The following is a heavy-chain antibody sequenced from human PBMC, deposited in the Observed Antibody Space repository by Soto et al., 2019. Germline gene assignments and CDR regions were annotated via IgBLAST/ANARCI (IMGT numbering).Heavy chain of an antibody. D-gene: IGHD5-12*01. CDR1: AFTFRGTC. CDR3: ASVPRDVATVAN. Sequence: EVQLVESGGGLLQHGGSRSPPCETPAFTFRGTCTHWARQAPGKGLVWVSNINSEGRSPDSADSVKGRFTISRDNAKNTLYLQMNSLRVEDTAVYYCASVPRDVATVANWGQGTLVTVSS. J-gene: IGHJ4*02. CDR2: INSEGRSP. V-gene: IGHV3-74*01.